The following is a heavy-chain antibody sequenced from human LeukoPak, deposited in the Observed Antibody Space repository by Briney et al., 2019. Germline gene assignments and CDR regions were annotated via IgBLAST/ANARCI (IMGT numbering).Heavy chain of an antibody. Sequence: ASVKVSCKASGYTFTGYYIHWVRQAPGQGLEWMGYIDPNSGDTNYAQKFQGRVTMTRDTSISTAYMELSRLRSDDTAVYYCARDFSLGRGEDFDYWGQGTLVTVSS. D-gene: IGHD3-16*01. J-gene: IGHJ4*02. V-gene: IGHV1-2*02. CDR2: IDPNSGDT. CDR3: ARDFSLGRGEDFDY. CDR1: GYTFTGYY.